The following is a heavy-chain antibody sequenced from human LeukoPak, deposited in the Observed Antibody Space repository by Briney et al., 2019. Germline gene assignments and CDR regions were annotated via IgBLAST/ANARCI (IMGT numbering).Heavy chain of an antibody. CDR1: GGSVSSGSYY. V-gene: IGHV4-61*01. CDR2: IYYSGST. D-gene: IGHD6-13*01. CDR3: ARDLQYSSSWFFDY. Sequence: PSETLSLTCTVSGGSVSSGSYYWSWIRQPPGKGLEWLGYIYYSGSTNYNPSLKSRVTISVDTSKNQFSLKLSSVTAADTAVYYCARDLQYSSSWFFDYWGQGTLVTVSS. J-gene: IGHJ4*02.